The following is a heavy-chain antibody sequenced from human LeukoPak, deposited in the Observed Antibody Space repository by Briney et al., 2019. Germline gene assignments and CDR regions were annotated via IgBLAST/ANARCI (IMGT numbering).Heavy chain of an antibody. D-gene: IGHD5-18*01. CDR2: IWYDGSNK. V-gene: IGHV3-33*06. Sequence: GGSLRLSCAASGFTFSSYGMHWVRQAPGKGLEWVAIIWYDGSNKYYADSVKGRFTISRDNSKNTLYLQMNSLRAEDTAVYYCAKELSPGIQSAGYWGQGTLVTVSS. CDR3: AKELSPGIQSAGY. CDR1: GFTFSSYG. J-gene: IGHJ4*02.